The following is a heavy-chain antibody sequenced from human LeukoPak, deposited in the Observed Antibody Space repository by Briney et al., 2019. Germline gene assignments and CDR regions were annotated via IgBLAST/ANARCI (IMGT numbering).Heavy chain of an antibody. CDR3: ARDQTVGATLAYFDY. V-gene: IGHV3-48*04. J-gene: IGHJ4*02. D-gene: IGHD1-26*01. CDR2: ISSSSSTI. CDR1: GFTFSSYS. Sequence: HSGGSLRLSCAASGFTFSSYSMNWVRQAPGKGLEWFSYISSSSSTIYYADSVKGRFTISRDNAKNSLYLQMNSLRAEDTAVYYCARDQTVGATLAYFDYWGQGTLVTVSS.